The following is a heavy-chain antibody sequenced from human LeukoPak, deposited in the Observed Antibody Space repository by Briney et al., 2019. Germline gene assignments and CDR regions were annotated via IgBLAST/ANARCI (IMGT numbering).Heavy chain of an antibody. CDR2: IYHDGNT. J-gene: IGHJ4*02. CDR3: ARADDYGDYEISY. Sequence: PSETLSLTCSVSGYSISSGYYWGWIRQPPGKGLEWIGNIYHDGNTYYNPSLKSRVTISVDTSKNQFSLKLSSVTAADTAVYYCARADDYGDYEISYWGQGTLVTVSS. CDR1: GYSISSGYY. V-gene: IGHV4-38-2*02. D-gene: IGHD4-17*01.